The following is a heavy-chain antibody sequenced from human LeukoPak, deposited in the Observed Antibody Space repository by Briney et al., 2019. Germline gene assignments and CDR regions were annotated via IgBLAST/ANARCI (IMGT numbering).Heavy chain of an antibody. CDR1: GFTFSSYS. V-gene: IGHV3-21*01. Sequence: GGSLRLSCAASGFTFSSYSMNWVRQAPGKGLEWVSSISSSSSYIYYADSVKGRFTISRDNAKNSLYLQMNSLRAEDTAVYYCARLNSGYYFDYWGQGTLVTVSS. CDR2: ISSSSSYI. CDR3: ARLNSGYYFDY. D-gene: IGHD3-10*01. J-gene: IGHJ4*02.